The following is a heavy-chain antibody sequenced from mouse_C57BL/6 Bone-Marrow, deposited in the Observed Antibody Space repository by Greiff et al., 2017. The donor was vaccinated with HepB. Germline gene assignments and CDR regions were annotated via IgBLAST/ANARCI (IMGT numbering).Heavy chain of an antibody. J-gene: IGHJ2*01. CDR1: GYTFTDYY. Sequence: VQLQQSGPVLVKPGASVKMSCKASGYTFTDYYMNWVKQSHGKSLEWIGVINPYNGGTSYNQKFKGKATLTVDKSSSTAYMELNSLTSEDSAVYYCAREEDYGSSVDYWGQGTTRTVAS. V-gene: IGHV1-19*01. CDR2: INPYNGGT. CDR3: AREEDYGSSVDY. D-gene: IGHD1-1*01.